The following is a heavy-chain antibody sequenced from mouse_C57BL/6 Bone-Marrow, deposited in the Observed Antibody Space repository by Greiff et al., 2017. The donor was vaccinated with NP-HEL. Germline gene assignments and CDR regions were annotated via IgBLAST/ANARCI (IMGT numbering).Heavy chain of an antibody. Sequence: VQLQQSGAELAKPGATVKLSCKASGYTFTSYWMHWVKQRPGQGLEWIGYINPSSGYTKYNQKFKDKATLTADKSSSTAYMQLSSLTYEDSAVYSCARTGTVYYYAMDYWGQGTSVTFSS. D-gene: IGHD4-1*01. CDR1: GYTFTSYW. CDR2: INPSSGYT. J-gene: IGHJ4*01. CDR3: ARTGTVYYYAMDY. V-gene: IGHV1-7*01.